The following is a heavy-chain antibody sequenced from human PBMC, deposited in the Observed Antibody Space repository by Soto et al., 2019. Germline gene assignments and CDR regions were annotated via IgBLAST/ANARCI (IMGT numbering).Heavy chain of an antibody. Sequence: PGESLKISCHCSGYTFSNFWIGWVRQLPGKGLAWMGIIYPGDHETRYSPSFHGKVTISPDKSINTAYLQWNSLEASDTAFYFCARSPRSSPYFEYWGRGARVAVSS. J-gene: IGHJ4*02. V-gene: IGHV5-51*01. D-gene: IGHD6-19*01. CDR1: GYTFSNFW. CDR3: ARSPRSSPYFEY. CDR2: IYPGDHET.